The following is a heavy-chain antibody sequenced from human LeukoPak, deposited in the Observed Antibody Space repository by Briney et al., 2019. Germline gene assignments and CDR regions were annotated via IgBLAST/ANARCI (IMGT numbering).Heavy chain of an antibody. CDR2: INAANGHT. V-gene: IGHV1-3*03. CDR1: GYTFTNYA. CDR3: ARGRGPPNSNRDFYYYYYMDV. Sequence: GASVKVSCKASGYTFTNYAIHWVRQAPGQRFEWMGWINAANGHTKYSQEFQDRITITRDTFATTAYMELSNLRSEDTALYYCARGRGPPNSNRDFYYYYYMDVWGTGTTVTVSS. D-gene: IGHD6-13*01. J-gene: IGHJ6*03.